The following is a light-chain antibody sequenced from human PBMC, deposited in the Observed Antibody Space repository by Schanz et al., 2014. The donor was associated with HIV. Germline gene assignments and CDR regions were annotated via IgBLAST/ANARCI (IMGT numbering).Light chain of an antibody. V-gene: IGKV3-20*01. CDR1: QSLSASF. CDR2: GVS. J-gene: IGKJ4*01. CDR3: QQYANSVT. Sequence: EIVLTQSPGTLSLSPGERATLSCRASQSLSASFLAWYQQKPGQAPRLLIYGVSVRATGSPDRFSGSGSGTDFTLTISRLEPEDFALYYCQQYANSVTFGGGATVEIK.